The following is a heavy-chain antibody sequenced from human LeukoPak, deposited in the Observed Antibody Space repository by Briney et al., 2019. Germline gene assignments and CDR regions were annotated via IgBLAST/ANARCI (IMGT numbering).Heavy chain of an antibody. Sequence: GGSLRLSCAASGLTFSDYAMTWVRQAPGKGLEWVSTISDSDDSTYYADSVKGRFTISRDFSKNTLYLQMNSLRAEDTAVYYCAKFTSGWFEDFWGQGTLVTVSS. V-gene: IGHV3-23*01. CDR2: ISDSDDST. CDR1: GLTFSDYA. D-gene: IGHD6-19*01. J-gene: IGHJ4*02. CDR3: AKFTSGWFEDF.